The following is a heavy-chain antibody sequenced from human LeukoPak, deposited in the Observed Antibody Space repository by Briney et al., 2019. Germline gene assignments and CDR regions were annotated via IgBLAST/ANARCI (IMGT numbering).Heavy chain of an antibody. CDR1: GYNFNSYG. J-gene: IGHJ4*02. Sequence: ASVKVSFKASGYNFNSYGISRVRQAPGQGLEWMGWISAYNGNTNYAQKLQGRVTMTTDTSTSTAYMELRSLRSDDTAVYYCARELTPYGSGSYAAYWGQGTLVTVSS. CDR3: ARELTPYGSGSYAAY. CDR2: ISAYNGNT. V-gene: IGHV1-18*04. D-gene: IGHD3-10*01.